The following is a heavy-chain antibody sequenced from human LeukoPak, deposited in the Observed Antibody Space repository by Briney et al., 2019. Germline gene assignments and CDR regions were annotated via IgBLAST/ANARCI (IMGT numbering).Heavy chain of an antibody. D-gene: IGHD5-24*01. CDR3: SRVDENGYNFA. CDR1: GFTFSSYA. Sequence: GGSLRLSYAPSGFTFSSYAMSWVRQAPGKGLEWVAVISGGGSGTYYADSVKGRFTISRDNAKNSLFLQMNSLRAEDTAVYYCSRVDENGYNFAWGQGTLVTVSS. V-gene: IGHV3-23*01. CDR2: ISGGGSGT. J-gene: IGHJ5*02.